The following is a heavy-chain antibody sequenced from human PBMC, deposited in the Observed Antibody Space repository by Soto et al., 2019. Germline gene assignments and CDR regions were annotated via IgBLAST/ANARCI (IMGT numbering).Heavy chain of an antibody. CDR3: AKDLRYCSSTSCYTSALHDAFDI. CDR2: ISGSGGST. D-gene: IGHD2-2*02. Sequence: EVQLLESGGGLVQPGGSLRLSCEASGFTFSSYAMSWVRQAPGKGLEWVSAISGSGGSTYYADSVKGRFTISRDNSKNTLYLQMSSLRAEDTAVYYCAKDLRYCSSTSCYTSALHDAFDIWGQGTMVTVSS. CDR1: GFTFSSYA. J-gene: IGHJ3*02. V-gene: IGHV3-23*01.